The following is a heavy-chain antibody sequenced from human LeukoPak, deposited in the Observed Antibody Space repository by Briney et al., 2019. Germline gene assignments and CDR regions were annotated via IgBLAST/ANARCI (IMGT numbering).Heavy chain of an antibody. J-gene: IGHJ3*02. CDR1: GFTFSSYE. CDR3: ARVRVVWDLDDAFDI. V-gene: IGHV3-48*03. CDR2: ISRSATTI. Sequence: GGSLRLSCAASGFTFSSYEMNWVRQAPGKGLEWVSSISRSATTIYYADSVKGRFTISRDNAKNSLYLQMNSLRAEDTALYYCARVRVVWDLDDAFDIWGQGTMVTVSS. D-gene: IGHD1-26*01.